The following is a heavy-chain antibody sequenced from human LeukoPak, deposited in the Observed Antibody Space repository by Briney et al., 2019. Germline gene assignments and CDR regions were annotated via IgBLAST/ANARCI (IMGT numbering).Heavy chain of an antibody. V-gene: IGHV4-59*01. Sequence: SETLSLTCTVSGDSISSYHWSWIRQPPGKGLECIGFIYYSGSTNYNPSLKSRVTISVDTSKNQFSLKLSSVTAADTAVYYCARDYYDGSAPTWVRVVYGNWGQGTLVTVSS. CDR3: ARDYYDGSAPTWVRVVYGN. CDR1: GDSISSYH. D-gene: IGHD3-22*01. CDR2: IYYSGST. J-gene: IGHJ4*02.